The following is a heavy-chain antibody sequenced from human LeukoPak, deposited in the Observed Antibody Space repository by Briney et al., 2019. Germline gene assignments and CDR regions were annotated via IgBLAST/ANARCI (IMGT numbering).Heavy chain of an antibody. V-gene: IGHV4-39*01. D-gene: IGHD6-19*01. CDR2: VYYSGST. J-gene: IGHJ5*02. CDR3: ARLEQAVPGSRWFDP. Sequence: SETLSLTCTVSGASISRSSYYWGWIRQPPGKGLEWIGRVYYSGSTYYNPSLKSRVTISVDTSKNQFSLKLSSVTAADTAVYYCARLEQAVPGSRWFDPWGQGTLVTVSS. CDR1: GASISRSSYY.